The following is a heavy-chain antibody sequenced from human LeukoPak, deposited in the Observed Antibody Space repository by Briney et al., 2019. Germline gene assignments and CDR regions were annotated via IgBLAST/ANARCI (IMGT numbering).Heavy chain of an antibody. CDR2: INHSGST. V-gene: IGHV4-34*01. J-gene: IGHJ4*02. D-gene: IGHD1-26*01. CDR1: GGSFSGYY. CDR3: ARGKPRIVGASFDY. Sequence: SETLSLTCAVYGGSFSGYYWSWIRQPPGKGLEWIGEINHSGSTNYNPSLKSRVTISLDTSKNQFSLNLSSVTAADTAVYYCARGKPRIVGASFDYWGQGTLVTVSS.